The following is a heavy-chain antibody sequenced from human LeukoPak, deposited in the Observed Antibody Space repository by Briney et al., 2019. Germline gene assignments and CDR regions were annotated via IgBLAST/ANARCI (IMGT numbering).Heavy chain of an antibody. J-gene: IGHJ4*02. CDR2: LYSSGYT. CDR3: AAKGNGYSGTYVFAH. V-gene: IGHV3-66*01. Sequence: GGSLRLSCAASTFSVSTNYMSWVRQAPGKGLEWISVLYSSGYTKYADSVRGRFSISRDNSENTLSLQMNSLRAEDTAVYYCAAKGNGYSGTYVFAHWGRGTLATVSP. D-gene: IGHD5-12*01. CDR1: TFSVSTNY.